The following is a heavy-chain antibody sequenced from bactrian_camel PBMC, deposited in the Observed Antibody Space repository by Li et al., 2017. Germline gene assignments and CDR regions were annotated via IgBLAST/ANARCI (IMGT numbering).Heavy chain of an antibody. V-gene: IGHV3-3*01. Sequence: HVQLVESGGDSVQAGDSLRLSCRASGYSFSTYCMGWFRQRPGKEREGVAAIGTKYGTTYYAGSVQGRFTISQDNAKNTVYLQMNVLKPEDTAVYYCCGNCGVCRDANWPPYWGQGTQVTVS. CDR2: IGTKYGTT. CDR3: CGNCGVCRDANWPPY. D-gene: IGHD7*01. CDR1: GYSFSTYC. J-gene: IGHJ4*01.